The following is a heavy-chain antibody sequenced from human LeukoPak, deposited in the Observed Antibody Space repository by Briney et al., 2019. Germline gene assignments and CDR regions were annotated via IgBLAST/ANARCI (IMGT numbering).Heavy chain of an antibody. CDR1: GFTFSSYG. Sequence: GRSLRLSCAAPGFTFSSYGMHWVRQAPGKGLEWVAVISYDGSNKYYADSVKGRFTISRDNSKNTLYLQMNSLRAEDTAVYYCAKGAVSYSYAPRDYLDYWGQGTLVTVSS. J-gene: IGHJ4*02. D-gene: IGHD5-18*01. CDR2: ISYDGSNK. V-gene: IGHV3-30*18. CDR3: AKGAVSYSYAPRDYLDY.